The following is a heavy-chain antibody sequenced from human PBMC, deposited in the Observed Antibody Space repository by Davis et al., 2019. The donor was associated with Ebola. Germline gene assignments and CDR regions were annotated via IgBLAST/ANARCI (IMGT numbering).Heavy chain of an antibody. V-gene: IGHV3-23*01. J-gene: IGHJ5*02. CDR3: VKKGRLVPGNSWFDA. D-gene: IGHD1-1*01. CDR1: GFTFSNYA. CDR2: ISGSGNSV. Sequence: GESLKISCAASGFTFSNYAMSWVRQAPGKGLEWVSSISGSGNSVYYADSVKGQFTISRDNSKNTLYLQMNSLRVEDTAVYHCVKKGRLVPGNSWFDAWGQGTLVTVSS.